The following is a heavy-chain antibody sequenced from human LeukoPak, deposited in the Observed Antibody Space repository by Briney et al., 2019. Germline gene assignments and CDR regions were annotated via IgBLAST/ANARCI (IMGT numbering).Heavy chain of an antibody. CDR3: ARDPPKYYYDTSGGDY. Sequence: ASVKVSCKASGYTFTTYGISWVRQAPGQGLEWMGWISAYNGNTNYAQKLQGRVTMTTVTSTSTAYMELRSLRSDDTAVYYCARDPPKYYYDTSGGDYWGQGTLVTVSS. V-gene: IGHV1-18*01. J-gene: IGHJ4*02. CDR1: GYTFTTYG. D-gene: IGHD3-22*01. CDR2: ISAYNGNT.